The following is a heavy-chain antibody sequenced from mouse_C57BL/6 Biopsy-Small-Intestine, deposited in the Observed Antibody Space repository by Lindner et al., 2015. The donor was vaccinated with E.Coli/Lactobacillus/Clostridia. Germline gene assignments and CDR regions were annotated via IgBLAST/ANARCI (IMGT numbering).Heavy chain of an antibody. CDR1: GYAFTNYL. V-gene: IGHV1-54*01. J-gene: IGHJ1*03. CDR3: AKDDYDWYFDV. CDR2: VNPGSGGS. Sequence: VQLQESGAELVRPGTSVKVSCKASGYAFTNYLIEWVRQRPGQGLEWTGVVNPGSGGSNYNEKFKDKATLTADRSSSTAYMQLSSLTSEDSAVYFCAKDDYDWYFDVWGTGTTVTVSS. D-gene: IGHD2-4*01.